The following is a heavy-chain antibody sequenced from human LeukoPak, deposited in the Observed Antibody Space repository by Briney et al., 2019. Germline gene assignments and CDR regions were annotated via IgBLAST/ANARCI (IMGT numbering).Heavy chain of an antibody. V-gene: IGHV3-74*01. J-gene: IGHJ4*02. D-gene: IGHD3-3*01. Sequence: GGSLRLSCAASGFTFSSYWMHWVRQAPGKGLVWVSRINSDGSSTSYAGSVKGRFTISRNNAKNTLYLQMNSLRAEDTAVYYCARDLDFWSGYYTHYFDYWGQGTLVTVSS. CDR2: INSDGSST. CDR3: ARDLDFWSGYYTHYFDY. CDR1: GFTFSSYW.